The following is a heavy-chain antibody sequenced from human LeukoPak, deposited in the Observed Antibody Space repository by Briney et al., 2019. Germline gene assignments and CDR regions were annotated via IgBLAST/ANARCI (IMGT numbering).Heavy chain of an antibody. CDR3: ARDRKGRNDAFDI. J-gene: IGHJ3*02. CDR2: IYYSGST. Sequence: SETLSLTCTVSGGSISSGGYYWSWIRQHPGTGLEWIGYIYYSGSTYYNPSLKSRVTISVDTSKNQSSLKLSSVTAADTAVYYCARDRKGRNDAFDIWGQGTMVTVSS. CDR1: GGSISSGGYY. V-gene: IGHV4-31*03.